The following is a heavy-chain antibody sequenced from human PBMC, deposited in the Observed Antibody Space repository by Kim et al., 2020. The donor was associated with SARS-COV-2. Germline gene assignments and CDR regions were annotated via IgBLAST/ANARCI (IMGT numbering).Heavy chain of an antibody. CDR2: FDPEDGET. V-gene: IGHV1-24*01. D-gene: IGHD6-13*01. CDR3: ATHPLSPYSSSWSTGDNAFDI. Sequence: ASVKVSCKVSGYTLTELSMHWVRQAPGKGLGWMGGFDPEDGETIYAQKFQGRVTMTEDTSTDTAYMELSSLRSEDTAVYYCATHPLSPYSSSWSTGDNAFDIWGQGTMVTVSS. CDR1: GYTLTELS. J-gene: IGHJ3*02.